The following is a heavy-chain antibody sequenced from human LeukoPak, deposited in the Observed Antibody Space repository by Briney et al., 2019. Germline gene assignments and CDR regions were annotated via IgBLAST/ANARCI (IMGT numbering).Heavy chain of an antibody. Sequence: GGSLRLSSTGSGFSFGDYPMSWGRQAPGKGLEWLGFITSKGYGETVEYAASVRGRFTISRDDSNSIAYLQLNSLQTDDTAVYYCLRALAATVGQWYFDYSGQGTLVTVSS. CDR2: ITSKGYGETV. J-gene: IGHJ4*02. CDR1: GFSFGDYP. D-gene: IGHD6-19*01. V-gene: IGHV3-49*04. CDR3: LRALAATVGQWYFDY.